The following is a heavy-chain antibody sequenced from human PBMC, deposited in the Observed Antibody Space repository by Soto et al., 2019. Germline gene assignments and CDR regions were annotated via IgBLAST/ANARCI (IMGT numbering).Heavy chain of an antibody. J-gene: IGHJ5*02. CDR1: GYSFTSYW. CDR3: ARQSCSGGSRYWFDP. CDR2: IYPGDSDT. D-gene: IGHD2-15*01. V-gene: IGHV5-51*01. Sequence: GEPLKISCKGSGYSFTSYWIGWVRQMPGKGLEWMGIIYPGDSDTRYSPSFQGQVTISADKSISTAYLQWSSLKASDTAMYYCARQSCSGGSRYWFDPWGQGTLVTVSS.